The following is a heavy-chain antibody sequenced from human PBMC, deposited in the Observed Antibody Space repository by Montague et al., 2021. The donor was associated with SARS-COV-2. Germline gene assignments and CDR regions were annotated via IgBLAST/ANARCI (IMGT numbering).Heavy chain of an antibody. D-gene: IGHD2/OR15-2a*01. CDR2: IYYSGST. Sequence: IYYSGSTYYNPSLKSRVTISVDTSKNQFSLQLSSVTAADTAGDYCARDLDSFDGRDVWGQGTTVTVAS. V-gene: IGHV4-39*07. CDR3: ARDLDSFDGRDV. J-gene: IGHJ6*02.